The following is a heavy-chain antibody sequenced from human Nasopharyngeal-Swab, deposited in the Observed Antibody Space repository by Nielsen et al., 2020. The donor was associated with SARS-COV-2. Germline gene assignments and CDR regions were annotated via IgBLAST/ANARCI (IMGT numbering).Heavy chain of an antibody. Sequence: GGSLRLSCAASGFTFSNYWMHWVRQAPGKGLVWGARINMYGTTTTHADSVKGRFTIPRDNAKNPLSLQMNSLTPEDTALYFCVRGPIEGATGYFQHWGQGTLVTVSS. CDR3: VRGPIEGATGYFQH. J-gene: IGHJ1*01. V-gene: IGHV3-74*03. CDR2: INMYGTTT. D-gene: IGHD1-26*01. CDR1: GFTFSNYW.